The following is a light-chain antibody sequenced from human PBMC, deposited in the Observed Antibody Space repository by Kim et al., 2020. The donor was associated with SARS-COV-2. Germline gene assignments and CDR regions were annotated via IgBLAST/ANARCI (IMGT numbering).Light chain of an antibody. CDR3: QAWDNDSGL. CDR1: TLGYRY. Sequence: VCPGQTAIIPCTWPTLGYRYVLWYQQRPGQSPILVVFEDSKRPSGIHDRFSGSKSGNAATLTISETQSMDEGDYYCQAWDNDSGLFGGGTQLTVL. V-gene: IGLV3-1*01. J-gene: IGLJ2*01. CDR2: EDS.